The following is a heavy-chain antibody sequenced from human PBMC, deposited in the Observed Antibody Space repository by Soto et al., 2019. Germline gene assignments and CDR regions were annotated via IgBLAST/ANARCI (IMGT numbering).Heavy chain of an antibody. CDR2: ISSNGGST. J-gene: IGHJ4*02. CDR3: ARGGSDYYFDY. V-gene: IGHV3-64*01. D-gene: IGHD2-21*02. Sequence: EVQLVESGGGLVQPGGSLRLSCAASGFTFSSYAMHWVRQAPGKGLEYVSAISSNGGSTYYANSVKGRFTISRDNSKITLYLQMGSLRAEDMAVYYCARGGSDYYFDYWGQGTLVTVSS. CDR1: GFTFSSYA.